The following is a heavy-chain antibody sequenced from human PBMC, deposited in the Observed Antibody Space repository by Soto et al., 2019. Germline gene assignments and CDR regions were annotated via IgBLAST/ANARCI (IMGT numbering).Heavy chain of an antibody. CDR1: GIPVSSNY. V-gene: IGHV3-53*04. CDR3: ARDGPYYYASRMDV. J-gene: IGHJ6*02. D-gene: IGHD3-10*01. CDR2: LHSGGDT. Sequence: EVPLVESGGGLLQPGGSLRLSCAASGIPVSSNYMTWVRQAPGKGLEWASVLHSGGDTYYANSVKGRFTISRHDSTNTLFLQMNSLTAEDTAVYYCARDGPYYYASRMDVWGQGTTVTVSS.